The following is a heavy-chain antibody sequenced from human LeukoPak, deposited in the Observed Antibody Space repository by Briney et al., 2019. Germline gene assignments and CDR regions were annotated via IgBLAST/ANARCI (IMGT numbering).Heavy chain of an antibody. Sequence: SETLSLTCAVYGGSFSGYYWSWIRQPPGKGLEWIGEINHSGSTNYNPSLKSRVTISVDTSKNQFSLKLTSVTAADTAVYYCARAPRDRGYCGATSCFEYMDVWGRGTTVTVSS. V-gene: IGHV4-34*01. CDR1: GGSFSGYY. D-gene: IGHD2-2*01. CDR2: INHSGST. J-gene: IGHJ6*03. CDR3: ARAPRDRGYCGATSCFEYMDV.